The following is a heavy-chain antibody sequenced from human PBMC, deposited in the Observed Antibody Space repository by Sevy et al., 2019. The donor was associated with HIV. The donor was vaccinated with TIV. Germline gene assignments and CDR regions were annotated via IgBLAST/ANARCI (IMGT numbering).Heavy chain of an antibody. CDR2: ISYDGSNK. D-gene: IGHD2-2*01. CDR1: GFTFSSYA. V-gene: IGHV3-30*04. J-gene: IGHJ6*02. CDR3: ARGADIVVVPAARVDYYGMYV. Sequence: GGSLRLSCAASGFTFSSYAMHWVRQAPGKGLEWVAVISYDGSNKYYADSVKGRFTISRDNSKNTLYLQMNSLRAEDTAVYYCARGADIVVVPAARVDYYGMYVWGQGTTVTVSS.